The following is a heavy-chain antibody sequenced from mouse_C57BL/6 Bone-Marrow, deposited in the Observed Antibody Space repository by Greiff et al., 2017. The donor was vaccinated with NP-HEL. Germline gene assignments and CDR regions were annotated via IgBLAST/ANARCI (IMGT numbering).Heavy chain of an antibody. V-gene: IGHV5-6*01. D-gene: IGHD2-4*01. CDR2: ISSGGSYT. Sequence: EVQLVESGGDLVKPGRSLKLSCAASGFTFSSYGMSWVRQTPDKRLEWVATISSGGSYTYYPDSVKGRFTISRDNAKNTLYLQMSSLKSEDTAMYYCASPYDYDVAWFAYWGQGTLVIVSA. J-gene: IGHJ3*01. CDR1: GFTFSSYG. CDR3: ASPYDYDVAWFAY.